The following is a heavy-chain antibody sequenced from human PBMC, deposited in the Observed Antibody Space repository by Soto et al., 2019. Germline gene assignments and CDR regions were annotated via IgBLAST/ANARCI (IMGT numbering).Heavy chain of an antibody. CDR2: IIPTFGRT. V-gene: IGHV1-69*13. J-gene: IGHJ6*02. CDR3: ARDPLSSFAMDV. CDR1: GDTFSSYA. D-gene: IGHD6-6*01. Sequence: ASVKVSCKASGDTFSSYAISWVRRAPGKGLEWMGKIIPTFGRTNYAQKFQGRLTISADDSTSTAYMELRSLVSEDTAVYYCARDPLSSFAMDVWGQGTTVTVSS.